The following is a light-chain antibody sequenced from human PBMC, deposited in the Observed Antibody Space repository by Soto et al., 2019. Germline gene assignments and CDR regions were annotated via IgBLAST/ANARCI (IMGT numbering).Light chain of an antibody. Sequence: AIQLTQSPSSLSASVGDRVTITCRASQAITSALAWYQQKPGKAPNLLIYAASSLKSGVPSRFSGSGSGTDFTLTISSLQPEDFATYYGQQFNSYVITFGQGTRLETK. V-gene: IGKV1-13*02. J-gene: IGKJ5*01. CDR1: QAITSA. CDR2: AAS. CDR3: QQFNSYVIT.